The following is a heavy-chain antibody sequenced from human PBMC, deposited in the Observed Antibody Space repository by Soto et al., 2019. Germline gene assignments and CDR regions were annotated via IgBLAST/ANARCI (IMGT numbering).Heavy chain of an antibody. D-gene: IGHD6-19*01. CDR1: GGTFSSYA. CDR3: ARDSEQWLVGSFYYGMDV. J-gene: IGHJ6*02. Sequence: QVQLVQSGAEVKKPGSSVKVSCKASGGTFSSYAISWVRQAPGQGLEWMGGIIPIFGTANYAQKFQGRVTITADESTSIAYMELSSLRSEDTAEYYCARDSEQWLVGSFYYGMDVWGQVTTVTVSS. CDR2: IIPIFGTA. V-gene: IGHV1-69*01.